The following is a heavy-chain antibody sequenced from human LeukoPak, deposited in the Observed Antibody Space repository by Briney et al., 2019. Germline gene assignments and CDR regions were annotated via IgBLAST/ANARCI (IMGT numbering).Heavy chain of an antibody. D-gene: IGHD2-2*01. CDR3: ARGTVPVAPIGYYYYYMDV. J-gene: IGHJ6*03. Sequence: PSETLSLTCAVYGGSFSGYYWSWIRQPAGKGLEWIGRIYISGSTSYNPSLKSRVTMSVDTSKNQFSLKLSSVTAADTAVYYCARGTVPVAPIGYYYYYMDVWGKGTTVTVSS. CDR2: IYISGST. V-gene: IGHV4-59*10. CDR1: GGSFSGYY.